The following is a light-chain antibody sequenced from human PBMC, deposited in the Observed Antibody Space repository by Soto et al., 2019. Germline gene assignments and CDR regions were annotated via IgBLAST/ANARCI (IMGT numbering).Light chain of an antibody. CDR2: WAS. J-gene: IGKJ2*01. V-gene: IGKV4-1*01. Sequence: DIVMTQSPDSLAVFLGERATINCKSSQSLCMSSTNKNYLAWFQQKPGQPPKLLIYWASARESGVPDRFSGSGSGTDFTLTISSLQAEDVALYYCLHYYNVPRTFGQGTKVEIK. CDR3: LHYYNVPRT. CDR1: QSLCMSSTNKNY.